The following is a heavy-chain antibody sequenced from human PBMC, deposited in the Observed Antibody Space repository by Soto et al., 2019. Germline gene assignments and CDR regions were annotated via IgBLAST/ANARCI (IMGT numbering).Heavy chain of an antibody. J-gene: IGHJ4*02. CDR3: ATRPYDYVWGSYRPLDY. CDR2: FDPEDGET. V-gene: IGHV1-24*01. D-gene: IGHD3-16*02. Sequence: QVQLVQSGAEVKKPGASVKVSCKVSGYTLTELSMHWVRQAPGKGLEWMGGFDPEDGETIYAQKFQGRVTMTEYTSTDTAYMELSSLRSEDTAVYYCATRPYDYVWGSYRPLDYWGQGTLVTVSS. CDR1: GYTLTELS.